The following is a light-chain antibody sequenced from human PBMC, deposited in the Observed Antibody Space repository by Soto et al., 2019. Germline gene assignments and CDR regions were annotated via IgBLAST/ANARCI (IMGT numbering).Light chain of an antibody. CDR3: SSYTSNINWV. Sequence: QSALTQPASVSGSPGQSITISCTGTSSDVGGYNYVSWYQQHPGKAPKLMIFEVTYRPSGVSNRFSGSKSGNTDSLTISGLQAEDEADYYCSSYTSNINWVFGGGTKVTVL. CDR1: SSDVGGYNY. CDR2: EVT. V-gene: IGLV2-14*01. J-gene: IGLJ3*02.